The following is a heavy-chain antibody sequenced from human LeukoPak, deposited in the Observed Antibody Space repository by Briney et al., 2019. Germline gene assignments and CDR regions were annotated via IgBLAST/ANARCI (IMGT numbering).Heavy chain of an antibody. Sequence: GGSLRLSCAASGFTFSSYEMNWVRQAPGKGLEWLSYIGSSDSTTHYADSVKGRFTISRDNAKNSLHLQMNSLRVEDTAVYYCARDGTPNYSSGWVYMDVWGEGTTVTISS. CDR1: GFTFSSYE. CDR2: IGSSDSTT. J-gene: IGHJ6*03. CDR3: ARDGTPNYSSGWVYMDV. D-gene: IGHD6-25*01. V-gene: IGHV3-48*03.